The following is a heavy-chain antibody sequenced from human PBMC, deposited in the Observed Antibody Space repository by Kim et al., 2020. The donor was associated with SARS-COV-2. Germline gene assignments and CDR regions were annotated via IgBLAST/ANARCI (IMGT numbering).Heavy chain of an antibody. CDR1: GYTFNGYY. J-gene: IGHJ4*02. CDR2: INPKSGDT. CDR3: AREFGRNSGHDY. D-gene: IGHD5-12*01. V-gene: IGHV1-2*02. Sequence: ASVKVSCKASGYTFNGYYMHWVRQAPGQGLEWMGWINPKSGDTSYAQIFQGRVTMTRDTSISTAYMELSSLRSDDTAVYYCAREFGRNSGHDYWGQGTLVTVSS.